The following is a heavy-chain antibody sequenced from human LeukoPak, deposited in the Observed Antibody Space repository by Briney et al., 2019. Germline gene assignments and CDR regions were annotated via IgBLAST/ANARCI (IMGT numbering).Heavy chain of an antibody. CDR1: GYTFTRYA. D-gene: IGHD6-19*01. J-gene: IGHJ4*02. V-gene: IGHV7-4-1*02. CDR3: ARDTRSGCFED. Sequence: GASVKVSCKASGYTFTRYAMNWVRPAPGQGPEWMGWINTNTGSPTYAQGFTGRFVFSLDTSVSTAYLQISSLKAEDTAVYYCARDTRSGCFEDWGQGTLVTVSS. CDR2: INTNTGSP.